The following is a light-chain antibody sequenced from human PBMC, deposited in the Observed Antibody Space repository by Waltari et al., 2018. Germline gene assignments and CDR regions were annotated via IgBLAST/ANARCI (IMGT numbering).Light chain of an antibody. CDR2: ESN. Sequence: NLKLTQPRSVSESPGKTVIISCTGSSGNIAGNSVQWYRQRPGSAPTSVIYESNQRPSGVPNRFSGSLDSASNSASLTISGLKTEDEADYYWQSYDDNSPDWVFGGGTKLTVL. CDR3: QSYDDNSPDWV. J-gene: IGLJ3*02. V-gene: IGLV6-57*02. CDR1: SGNIAGNS.